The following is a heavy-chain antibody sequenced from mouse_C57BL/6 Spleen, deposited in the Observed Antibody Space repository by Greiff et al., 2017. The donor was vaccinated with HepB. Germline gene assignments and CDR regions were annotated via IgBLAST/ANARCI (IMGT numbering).Heavy chain of an antibody. CDR2: IYPGSGNT. CDR3: AYYYGSPYAMDY. D-gene: IGHD1-1*01. CDR1: GYTFTDYY. J-gene: IGHJ4*01. Sequence: QVQLKESGAELVRPGASVKLSCKASGYTFTDYYINWVKQRPGQGLEWIARIYPGSGNTYYNEKFKGKATLTAEKSSSTAYMQLSSLTSEDSAVYFCAYYYGSPYAMDYWGQGTSVTVSS. V-gene: IGHV1-76*01.